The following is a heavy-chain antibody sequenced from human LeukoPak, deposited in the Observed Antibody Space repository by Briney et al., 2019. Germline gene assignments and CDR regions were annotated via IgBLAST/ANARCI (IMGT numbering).Heavy chain of an antibody. D-gene: IGHD2-21*02. CDR3: ARVRGGYIVVVTAIPQGWFDP. CDR1: GGSISSSSYY. V-gene: IGHV4-39*07. Sequence: SETLSLTCTVSGGSISSSSYYWGWIRQPPGKGLEWIGSIYYSGSTYYNPSLKSRVTISVDTSKNQFSLKLSSVTAADTAVYYCARVRGGYIVVVTAIPQGWFDPWGQGTLVTVSS. CDR2: IYYSGST. J-gene: IGHJ5*02.